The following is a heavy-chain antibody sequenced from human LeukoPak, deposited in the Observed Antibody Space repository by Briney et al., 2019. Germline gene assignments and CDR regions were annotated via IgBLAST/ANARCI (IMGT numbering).Heavy chain of an antibody. CDR2: ISGSGGST. J-gene: IGHJ4*02. Sequence: GGSLRLCCAASGFTFSSYAMSWVRQAPGKGLEWVSAISGSGGSTYYADSVKGRFTISRDNSKNTLYLQINRPRAEDTAVYYCAKGTVAAAGTVDYWGQGTLVTVSS. V-gene: IGHV3-23*01. CDR3: AKGTVAAAGTVDY. D-gene: IGHD6-13*01. CDR1: GFTFSSYA.